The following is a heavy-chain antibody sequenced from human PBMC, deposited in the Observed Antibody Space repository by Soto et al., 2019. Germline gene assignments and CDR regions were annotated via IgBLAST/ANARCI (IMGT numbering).Heavy chain of an antibody. CDR1: GFTFSSYA. J-gene: IGHJ4*02. Sequence: GGSLRLSCAASGFTFSSYAMHWVRQAPGKGLEWVAVISYDGSNKYYADSVKGRFTISRDNSKNTLYLQMNSLRAEDTAVYYCARDVPVPYIAGIDYWGQGTLVTVSS. V-gene: IGHV3-30-3*01. CDR3: ARDVPVPYIAGIDY. D-gene: IGHD6-13*01. CDR2: ISYDGSNK.